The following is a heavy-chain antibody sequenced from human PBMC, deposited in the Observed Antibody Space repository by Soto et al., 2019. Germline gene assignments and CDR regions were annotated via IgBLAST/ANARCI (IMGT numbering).Heavy chain of an antibody. CDR1: GFTVSSNY. V-gene: IGHV3-53*04. D-gene: IGHD6-19*01. Sequence: EVQLVESGGGLVQPGGSLRLSCAASGFTVSSNYMSWVRQAPGKGLEWVSVIYSGGSTYYADSVKGRFTISRHNSKNTLYLQMNSLRAEDTAVYYCAREKREGQWLATGPKFDYYMDVWGKGTTVTVSS. CDR3: AREKREGQWLATGPKFDYYMDV. J-gene: IGHJ6*03. CDR2: IYSGGST.